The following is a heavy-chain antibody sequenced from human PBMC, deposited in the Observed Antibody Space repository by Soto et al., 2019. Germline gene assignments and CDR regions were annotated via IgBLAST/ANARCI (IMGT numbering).Heavy chain of an antibody. V-gene: IGHV1-69*13. CDR3: ARDEYCSGGSCYSRLGMDV. CDR1: GGTFSSYA. CDR2: IIPIFGTA. D-gene: IGHD2-15*01. J-gene: IGHJ6*02. Sequence: SVKVSCKASGGTFSSYAISWVRQAPGQGLEWMGGIIPIFGTANYAQKFQGRVTITADESTSTAYMELSSLRSEDTAVYYCARDEYCSGGSCYSRLGMDVWGQGNTVTVYS.